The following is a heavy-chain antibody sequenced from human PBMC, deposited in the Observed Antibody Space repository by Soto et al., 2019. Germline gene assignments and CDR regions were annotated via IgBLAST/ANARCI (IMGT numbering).Heavy chain of an antibody. Sequence: QVQLVESGGGGVQPGRSLRLSCAASGFTFSSYGMHWVRQAPGKGLEWVAVIWYDGSKKYYADSVKGRFTISRDNSKNTLYLQMNSLRAEDTAVYYCARGRMRSGPFYYYYMDVWGKGTTVTVSS. D-gene: IGHD3-3*01. J-gene: IGHJ6*03. CDR2: IWYDGSKK. V-gene: IGHV3-33*01. CDR3: ARGRMRSGPFYYYYMDV. CDR1: GFTFSSYG.